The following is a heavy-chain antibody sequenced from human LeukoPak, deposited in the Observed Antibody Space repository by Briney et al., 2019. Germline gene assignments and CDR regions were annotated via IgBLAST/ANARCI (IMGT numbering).Heavy chain of an antibody. CDR1: GFTFSSYA. CDR2: ISGSGSST. Sequence: GGSLRLSCAASGFTFSSYAMSWVRQAPGKGLEWVSAISGSGSSTSYADSVKGRFTISRDNAKNTLYLQMNSLRAEDTAVYYCARDRADSLDYWGQGTLVTVSS. D-gene: IGHD2-21*01. V-gene: IGHV3-23*01. CDR3: ARDRADSLDY. J-gene: IGHJ4*02.